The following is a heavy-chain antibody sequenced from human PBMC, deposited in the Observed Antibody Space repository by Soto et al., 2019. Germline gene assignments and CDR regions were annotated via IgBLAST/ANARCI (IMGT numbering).Heavy chain of an antibody. CDR2: IKQDGSEK. J-gene: IGHJ4*02. D-gene: IGHD4-17*01. V-gene: IGHV3-7*04. CDR1: GFTFISYW. Sequence: GGSLRLSCAASGFTFISYWMSWVRQAPWKGLEWVANIKQDGSEKYYVDSVKGRFTISRDNAKNSLYLQMNSLRAEDTAVYYCARDLASTTIPNYWGQGTLVTVS. CDR3: ARDLASTTIPNY.